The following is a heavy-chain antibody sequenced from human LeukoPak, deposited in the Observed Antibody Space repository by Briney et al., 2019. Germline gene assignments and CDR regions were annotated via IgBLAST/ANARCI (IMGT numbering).Heavy chain of an antibody. CDR1: GGTFSSYA. CDR3: ARDPEVRFPDG. CDR2: IIPIFGTA. Sequence: SVKVSCKASGGTFSSYAISWVRQAPGQGLEWMGRIIPIFGTANYAQKFQGRVTITTDESTSTAYMELSSMRSEDTAVYYCARDPEVRFPDGWGQGTLVTVSS. J-gene: IGHJ4*02. V-gene: IGHV1-69*05. D-gene: IGHD3-3*01.